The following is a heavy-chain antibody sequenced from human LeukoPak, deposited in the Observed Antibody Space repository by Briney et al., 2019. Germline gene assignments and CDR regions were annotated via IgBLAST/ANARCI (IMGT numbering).Heavy chain of an antibody. V-gene: IGHV3-21*01. J-gene: IGHJ1*01. Sequence: GGSLRLSRAASGFTFSSYSMNWVRQAPGKGLEWVSSISSSSYIYYADSVKGRFTISRDNAKNSLYLQMNSLRAEDTAVYYCARDYIERDPPLQHWGQGTLVTVSS. CDR2: ISSSSYI. CDR1: GFTFSSYS. CDR3: ARDYIERDPPLQH.